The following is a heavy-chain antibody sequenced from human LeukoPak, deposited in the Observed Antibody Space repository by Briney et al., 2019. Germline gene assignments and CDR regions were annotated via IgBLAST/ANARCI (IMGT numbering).Heavy chain of an antibody. CDR3: ARRRSSSSRTNYYFDY. Sequence: SETLSLTCAVSGYSISSGYYWGWIRQPPGKGLEWIGSIYHSGSTYYNPSLKSRVTMSVDTSKNQFSLKLSSVTAADTAVYYCARRRSSSSRTNYYFDYWGQGTLVTVSS. CDR2: IYHSGST. CDR1: GYSISSGYY. J-gene: IGHJ4*02. V-gene: IGHV4-38-2*01. D-gene: IGHD6-6*01.